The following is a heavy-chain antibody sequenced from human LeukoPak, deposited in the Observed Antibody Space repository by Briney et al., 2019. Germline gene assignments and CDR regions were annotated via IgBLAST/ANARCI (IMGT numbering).Heavy chain of an antibody. V-gene: IGHV1-8*01. Sequence: GASVKVSCKASGYAFTSYDINWVRRATGQGLEWMGWMNPNSGNTGHAQKFQGRVTMTRNTSSSTTYMELSSLTSEDTAVYYCARWDNYGYYFDYWGQGILVTVSS. CDR1: GYAFTSYD. CDR3: ARWDNYGYYFDY. CDR2: MNPNSGNT. D-gene: IGHD5-18*01. J-gene: IGHJ4*02.